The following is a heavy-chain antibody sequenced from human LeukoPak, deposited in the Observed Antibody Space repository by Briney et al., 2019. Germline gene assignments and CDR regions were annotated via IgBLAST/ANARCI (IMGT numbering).Heavy chain of an antibody. CDR3: ARAERIVVVRTGEQWLSRRAFDI. Sequence: ASVKVSCKASGYTFTGYYMHWVRQAPGQGLEWMGWINPNSGGTNYAQKFQGWVTMTRDTSISTAYMELSRLRSDDTAVYYCARAERIVVVRTGEQWLSRRAFDIWGQGTMVTVSS. V-gene: IGHV1-2*04. CDR1: GYTFTGYY. D-gene: IGHD2-2*01. J-gene: IGHJ3*02. CDR2: INPNSGGT.